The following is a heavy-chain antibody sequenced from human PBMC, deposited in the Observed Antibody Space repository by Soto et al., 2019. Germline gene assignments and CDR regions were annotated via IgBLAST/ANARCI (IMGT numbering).Heavy chain of an antibody. J-gene: IGHJ6*02. V-gene: IGHV4-34*01. D-gene: IGHD3-9*01. CDR3: ARGQEVRYFDWALSPGMDV. CDR2: VNWSGYT. Sequence: QVQLQQWGAGLLKPSEALSLTCGVSGESFNNYYWGWIRQPPGKALEWIGEVNWSGYTNYSPFFKSRVSISIDTSKKQFSLILTSVTAADTAVYYCARGQEVRYFDWALSPGMDVWGQGTKVTVSS. CDR1: GESFNNYY.